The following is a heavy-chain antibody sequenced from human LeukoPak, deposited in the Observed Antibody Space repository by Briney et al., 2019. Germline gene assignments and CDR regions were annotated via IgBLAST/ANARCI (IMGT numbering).Heavy chain of an antibody. CDR3: AQARTTSGYYYSDY. CDR1: GFTFTVSA. V-gene: IGHV3-73*01. J-gene: IGHJ4*02. CDR2: IRGKGYSEST. D-gene: IGHD3-22*01. Sequence: GGSLRHSSAAPGFTFTVSAICWVRDGSRTRLWCGSRIRGKGYSESTAYAASVKGRLSISRDDSKSCVCLQMNSLKAEHTAVYYCAQARTTSGYYYSDYLGQGTLVNGSS.